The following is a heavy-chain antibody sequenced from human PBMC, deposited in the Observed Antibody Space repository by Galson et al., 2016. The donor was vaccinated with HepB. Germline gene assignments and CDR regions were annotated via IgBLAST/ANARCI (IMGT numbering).Heavy chain of an antibody. V-gene: IGHV3-72*01. D-gene: IGHD3-10*01. CDR2: IRNKPDSYTT. CDR3: ARDSRFGEFYWYFDL. Sequence: SLRLSCAASGFTFGDFAMHWVRQVPGKGLEWVGRIRNKPDSYTTEYAASVKGRFTISRDDSKKSLFLQMNSLKTEDTAVYYCARDSRFGEFYWYFDLWGRGTLVTVSS. J-gene: IGHJ2*01. CDR1: GFTFGDFA.